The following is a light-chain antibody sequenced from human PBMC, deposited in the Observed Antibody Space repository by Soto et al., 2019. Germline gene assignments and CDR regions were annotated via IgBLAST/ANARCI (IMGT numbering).Light chain of an antibody. J-gene: IGKJ1*01. V-gene: IGKV1-27*01. CDR3: QMYNGAPRT. CDR2: AAS. Sequence: DIQMTHSPSSLSASVGDRVTITYRASQGISNYLAWYQQKPGKVPKILIYAASTLQSGVPSRFSGSGSGTDFTLTISSLQPEDAATYYCQMYNGAPRTFGQGTKVEIK. CDR1: QGISNY.